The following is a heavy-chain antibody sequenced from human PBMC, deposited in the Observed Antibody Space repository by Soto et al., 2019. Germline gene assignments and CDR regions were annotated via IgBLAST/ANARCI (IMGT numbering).Heavy chain of an antibody. CDR3: AKDIGTAMVHVFDY. CDR2: ISWNSGGI. J-gene: IGHJ4*02. V-gene: IGHV3-9*01. CDR1: GFTFDDYA. D-gene: IGHD5-18*01. Sequence: GGSLRLSCAASGFTFDDYAMHWVRQAPGKGLEWVSGISWNSGGIGYADSVKGRFTISRDNAKNSLYLQMNSLRAEDTALYYCAKDIGTAMVHVFDYWGQGTLVTVSS.